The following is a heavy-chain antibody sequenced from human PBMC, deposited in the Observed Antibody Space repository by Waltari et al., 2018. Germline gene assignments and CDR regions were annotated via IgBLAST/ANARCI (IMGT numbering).Heavy chain of an antibody. V-gene: IGHV4-38-2*02. J-gene: IGHJ4*02. CDR2: IYHSGST. CDR3: ARDTPAPRITGATSVDY. CDR1: GYSISSGYY. D-gene: IGHD1-20*01. Sequence: QVQLQESGPGLVKPSETLSLTCAVSGYSISSGYYWGWIRQPPGKGLEWIGSIYHSGSTFYNPSLKSRVTISVDTSKNQFSLKLSSVTAADTAVYYCARDTPAPRITGATSVDYWGQGT.